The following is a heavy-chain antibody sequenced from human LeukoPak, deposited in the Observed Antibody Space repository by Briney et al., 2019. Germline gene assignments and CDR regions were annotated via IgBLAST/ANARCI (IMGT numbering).Heavy chain of an antibody. J-gene: IGHJ4*02. D-gene: IGHD6-13*01. CDR3: ARGRSWTPNFDY. CDR1: GGTFSSYA. CDR2: IIPIFGTA. V-gene: IGHV1-69*06. Sequence: ASVKVSCKASGGTFSSYAISWVRQAPGQGLEWMGGIIPIFGTANYAQKFQGRVTITADKSTSTAYMELSSLRSEDTAVYYCARGRSWTPNFDYWGQGTLVTVSS.